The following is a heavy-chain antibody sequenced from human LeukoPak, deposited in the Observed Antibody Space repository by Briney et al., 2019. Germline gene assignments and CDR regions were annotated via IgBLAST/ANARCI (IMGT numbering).Heavy chain of an antibody. J-gene: IGHJ4*02. Sequence: GGSLRLSCAASGFTFSSYAMLWVRQAPGKGLEWVAVISYDETNKYYADSLKGRFTISRDNSKNTLYLQMDSLRGDDTAVYYCVRAQIPGRCGVGSCYSDYWGQGTLVTVSS. CDR3: VRAQIPGRCGVGSCYSDY. CDR1: GFTFSSYA. D-gene: IGHD2-15*01. CDR2: ISYDETNK. V-gene: IGHV3-30-3*01.